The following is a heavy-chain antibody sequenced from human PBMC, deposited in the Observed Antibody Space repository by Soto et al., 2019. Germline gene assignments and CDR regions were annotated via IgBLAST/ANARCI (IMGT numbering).Heavy chain of an antibody. CDR1: GGSISSGGYY. J-gene: IGHJ4*02. V-gene: IGHV4-31*03. Sequence: LSETLSLTCTVSGGSISSGGYYWSWIRQHPGKGLEWIGYIYYSGSTYYNPSLKSRVTISVDTSKNQFSLKLSSVTAADTAVYYCARDADFSGGSCYSGLLAYWGQGTLVTVSS. CDR3: ARDADFSGGSCYSGLLAY. D-gene: IGHD2-15*01. CDR2: IYYSGST.